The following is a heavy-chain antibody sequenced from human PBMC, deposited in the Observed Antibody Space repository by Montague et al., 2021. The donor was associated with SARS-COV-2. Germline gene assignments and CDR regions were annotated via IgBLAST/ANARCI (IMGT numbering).Heavy chain of an antibody. CDR1: GGSLSSYY. CDR2: ISYSGST. CDR3: ATLPSSITIFGVVQGYYFDD. V-gene: IGHV4-59*08. J-gene: IGHJ4*02. D-gene: IGHD3-3*01. Sequence: SETLSLTCSVSGGSLSSYYWSWIRQPPGRGLQWIGYISYSGSTNYNPSLKSRVTISVDTSKNQFSLKLSSVTAADTAVYYCATLPSSITIFGVVQGYYFDDWGQGTLVTVSS.